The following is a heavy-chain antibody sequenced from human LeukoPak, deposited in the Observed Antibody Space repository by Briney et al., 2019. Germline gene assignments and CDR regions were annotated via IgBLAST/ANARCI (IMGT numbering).Heavy chain of an antibody. CDR3: ANSKFYYYYMDV. CDR2: IYYSGST. J-gene: IGHJ6*03. V-gene: IGHV4-59*11. D-gene: IGHD6-13*01. CDR1: GGSISSHY. Sequence: SETLSLTCTVSGGSISSHYWSWIRQPPGKGLEWIGYIYYSGSTNYNPSLKSRVTISVDTSKNQFSLKLSSVTAADTAVYYCANSKFYYYYMDVWGKGTTVTVSS.